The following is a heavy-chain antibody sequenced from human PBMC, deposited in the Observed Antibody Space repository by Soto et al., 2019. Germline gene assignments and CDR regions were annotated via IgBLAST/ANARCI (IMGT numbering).Heavy chain of an antibody. CDR2: ISAYNGNT. J-gene: IGHJ6*02. Sequence: QVQLVQSGAEVKKPGASVKVSCKASGYTFTSYGISWVRQAPGQGLEVMGWISAYNGNTNYAQQLQGRVTMTTDTSPSTAYMELRRLRSDDTAVYYCARDGDTAHYYYYGMDVWGQGTTVTVSS. CDR3: ARDGDTAHYYYYGMDV. D-gene: IGHD5-18*01. CDR1: GYTFTSYG. V-gene: IGHV1-18*01.